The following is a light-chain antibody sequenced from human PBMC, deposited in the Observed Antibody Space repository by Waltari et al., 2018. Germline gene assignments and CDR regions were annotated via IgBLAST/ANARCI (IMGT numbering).Light chain of an antibody. J-gene: IGLJ2*01. V-gene: IGLV1-51*02. CDR2: EDE. Sequence: QSLLTQPPSVSAAPGQKVTISCSGSDSNIGTNFVSWYQQVPGSAPKLLIFEDEKRPSGIPARFSGSKSAKSATLAITGLQPGDEADFYCGTWDTSLSPHVIFGGGTRLTVL. CDR1: DSNIGTNF. CDR3: GTWDTSLSPHVI.